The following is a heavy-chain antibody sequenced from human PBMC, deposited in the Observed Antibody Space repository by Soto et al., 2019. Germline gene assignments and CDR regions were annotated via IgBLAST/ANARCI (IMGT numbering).Heavy chain of an antibody. CDR2: IYSGGST. J-gene: IGHJ2*01. CDR1: GFTVSSNY. Sequence: GGSLRLSCAASGFTVSSNYMSWVRQAPGKGLEWVSVIYSGGSTYYADSVKGRFTISRDNSKNTLYLQMNSLRAEDTAVYYCARDKLGNPHWYFDLWGRGTLVTVSS. V-gene: IGHV3-53*01. CDR3: ARDKLGNPHWYFDL. D-gene: IGHD7-27*01.